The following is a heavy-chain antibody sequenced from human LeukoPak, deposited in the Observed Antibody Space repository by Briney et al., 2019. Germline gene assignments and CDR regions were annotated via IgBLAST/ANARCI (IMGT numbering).Heavy chain of an antibody. V-gene: IGHV4-61*01. D-gene: IGHD3-10*01. CDR3: ARWSYKDYYGSGSYYYGMDV. J-gene: IGHJ6*02. CDR2: IYYSGST. CDR1: GGSVSSGSYY. Sequence: PSETLSLTCTVSGGSVSSGSYYWSWIRQPPGKGQEWVGYIYYSGSTNYNPSLKSRVTISVDTSKNQFSLKLSSVTAADTAVYYCARWSYKDYYGSGSYYYGMDVWGQGTTVTVSS.